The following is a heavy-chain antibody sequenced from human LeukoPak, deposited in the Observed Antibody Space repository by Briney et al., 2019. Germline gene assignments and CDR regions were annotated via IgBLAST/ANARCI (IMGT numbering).Heavy chain of an antibody. Sequence: GGSLRLSCAASGFNFSNYAMHWVRQAPGKGLEWVAVISYEGNNKYYADSVKGRFTISRDNAKNSLYLQMNSLRAEDTAVYYCARGRKYTSGYRVTELGSGYSDYWGQGTLVTVSS. V-gene: IGHV3-30*04. CDR1: GFNFSNYA. D-gene: IGHD5-18*01. CDR2: ISYEGNNK. J-gene: IGHJ4*02. CDR3: ARGRKYTSGYRVTELGSGYSDY.